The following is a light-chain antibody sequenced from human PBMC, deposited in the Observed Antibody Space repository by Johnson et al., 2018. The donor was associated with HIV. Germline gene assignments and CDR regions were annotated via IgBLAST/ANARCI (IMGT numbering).Light chain of an antibody. CDR1: SSNIGNNY. CDR2: ENN. J-gene: IGLJ1*01. CDR3: GTWDSSLGAHYV. V-gene: IGLV1-51*02. Sequence: QSILTQPPSVSAAPGQKVTISCSGSSSNIGNNYVSWYQQLPGTAPKLLIYENNKRPSGIPDRFSGSKSGTSATLGITGLQTGDEADYYGGTWDSSLGAHYVFGTGTKVTVL.